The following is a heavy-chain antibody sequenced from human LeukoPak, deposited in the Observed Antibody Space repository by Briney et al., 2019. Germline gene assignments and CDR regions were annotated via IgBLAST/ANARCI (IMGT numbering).Heavy chain of an antibody. CDR1: GYTFTSYY. V-gene: IGHV1-46*01. CDR3: ARASIEMATISNFDY. CDR2: INPSGGST. D-gene: IGHD5-24*01. Sequence: ASVKVSCKASGYTFTSYYMHWVRQAPGQGLEWMGIINPSGGSTSYAQKFQGKVTMTRDTSTSTVYMELSSLRSEDTAVYYCARASIEMATISNFDYWGQGTLVTVSS. J-gene: IGHJ4*02.